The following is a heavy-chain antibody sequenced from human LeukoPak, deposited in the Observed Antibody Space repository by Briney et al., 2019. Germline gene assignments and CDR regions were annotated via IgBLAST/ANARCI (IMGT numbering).Heavy chain of an antibody. CDR1: GFTFSSYA. V-gene: IGHV3-23*01. J-gene: IGHJ4*02. CDR3: AKGALGGSYYIARIDY. CDR2: ISGSGGNT. Sequence: PGGSLRLSCAASGFTFSSYATSWVRQAPGKGLEWVSGISGSGGNTYYADSVKGRFTISRDNSKSTLYLQMNSLRAGDTALYYCAKGALGGSYYIARIDYWGQGTLVTVSS. D-gene: IGHD3-10*01.